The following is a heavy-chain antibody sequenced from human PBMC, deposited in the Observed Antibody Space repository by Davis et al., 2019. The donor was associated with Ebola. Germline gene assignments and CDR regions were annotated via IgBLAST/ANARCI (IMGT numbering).Heavy chain of an antibody. D-gene: IGHD1-1*01. CDR1: GFTFSSYW. Sequence: PGGSLRLSCAASGFTFSSYWMSWVRQAPGKGLEWVANIKQDGSEKYYVDSVKGRFTISRDNAKNSLYLQMNSLRAEDTAVYFCARVGYKGYGNYYYGVDVWGQGNTVSVSS. CDR2: IKQDGSEK. V-gene: IGHV3-7*04. CDR3: ARVGYKGYGNYYYGVDV. J-gene: IGHJ6*02.